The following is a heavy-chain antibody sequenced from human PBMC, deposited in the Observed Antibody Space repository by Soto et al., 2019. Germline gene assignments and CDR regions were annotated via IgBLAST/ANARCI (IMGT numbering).Heavy chain of an antibody. J-gene: IGHJ4*02. CDR1: GFTFSSYA. CDR3: ARDLREGGFDYGDGIDY. CDR2: ISYDGSNK. V-gene: IGHV3-30-3*01. D-gene: IGHD4-17*01. Sequence: QVQLVESGGGVVQPGRSLRLSCAASGFTFSSYAMHWVRQAPGKGLEWVAVISYDGSNKYYADSVKGRFTISRDNSKNTLYLQINSLRAEDTAVYYCARDLREGGFDYGDGIDYWGQGTLVTVSS.